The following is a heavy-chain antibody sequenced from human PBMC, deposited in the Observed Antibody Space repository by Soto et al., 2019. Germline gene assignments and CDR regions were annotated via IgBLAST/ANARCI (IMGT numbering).Heavy chain of an antibody. CDR3: AKDLQGVMPDYFHP. Sequence: PGGSLRLSCAATGFTFTSYAMTWVRQAPGKGLEWVSGISGSGGDTYYADSVKGRFTISRDNSKNTLYLQMSSLRAEDTAIYYCAKDLQGVMPDYFHPWGQGTLVTVSS. D-gene: IGHD3-16*01. J-gene: IGHJ5*02. V-gene: IGHV3-23*01. CDR1: GFTFTSYA. CDR2: ISGSGGDT.